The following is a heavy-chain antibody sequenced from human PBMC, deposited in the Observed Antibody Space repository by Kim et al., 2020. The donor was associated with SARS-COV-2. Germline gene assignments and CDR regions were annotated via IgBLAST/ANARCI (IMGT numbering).Heavy chain of an antibody. Sequence: SETLSLICTVSGGSISSSSYYWGWIRQPPGKGLEWIGSIYYSGSTYYNPSLKSRVTISVDTSKNQFSLKLSSVTAADTAVYYCARHGPRNWFDPCGQGTLVTVSS. CDR2: IYYSGST. J-gene: IGHJ5*02. V-gene: IGHV4-39*01. CDR3: ARHGPRNWFDP. CDR1: GGSISSSSYY.